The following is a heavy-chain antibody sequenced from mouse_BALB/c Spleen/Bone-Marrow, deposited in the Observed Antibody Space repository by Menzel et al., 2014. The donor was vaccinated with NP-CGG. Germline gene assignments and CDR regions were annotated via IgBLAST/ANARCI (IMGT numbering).Heavy chain of an antibody. V-gene: IGHV1-69*02. CDR3: ASAYYDYDWFAY. CDR1: GYIFTSYW. D-gene: IGHD2-4*01. CDR2: IDPSDSYT. Sequence: VQLQESGGECVKPGASVKLSCKVAGYIFTSYWMHWVKQRPGQGLEWIGEIDPSDSYTKYNQNFKGKATLTVDKSSSTAYMQLSSLTSEDSAVYYCASAYYDYDWFAYCGQGTLVTVSA. J-gene: IGHJ3*01.